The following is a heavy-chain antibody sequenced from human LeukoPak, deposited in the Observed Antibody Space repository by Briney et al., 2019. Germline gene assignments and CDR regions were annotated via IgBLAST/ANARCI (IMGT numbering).Heavy chain of an antibody. CDR1: GYTFTSYG. J-gene: IGHJ4*02. D-gene: IGHD3-22*01. CDR3: ARQYYYDSTYYFDY. V-gene: IGHV1-18*01. Sequence: ASVKVSCKASGYTFTSYGISWVRQAPGQGLEWMGWISAYNGNTNYAQKFRGRVTMTTDTSTSTAYMDLRSLRSDDTAVYYCARQYYYDSTYYFDYWGQGTLVTVSS. CDR2: ISAYNGNT.